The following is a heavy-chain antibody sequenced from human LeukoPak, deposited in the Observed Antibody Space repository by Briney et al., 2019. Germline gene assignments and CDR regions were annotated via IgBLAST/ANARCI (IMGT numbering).Heavy chain of an antibody. CDR2: ISAYNGNT. J-gene: IGHJ4*02. CDR3: ARDRSRSPIDY. D-gene: IGHD6-13*01. CDR1: GGTFSSYA. V-gene: IGHV1-18*01. Sequence: EASVKVSCKASGGTFSSYAISWVRQAPGQGLEWMGWISAYNGNTNYAQKLQGRVTMTTDTSTSTAYMELRSLRSDDTAVYYCARDRSRSPIDYWGQGTLVTVSS.